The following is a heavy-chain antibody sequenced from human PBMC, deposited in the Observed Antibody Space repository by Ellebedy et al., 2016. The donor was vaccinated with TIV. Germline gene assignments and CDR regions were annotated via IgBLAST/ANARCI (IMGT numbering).Heavy chain of an antibody. CDR2: INHSGST. V-gene: IGHV4-34*01. CDR1: GGSISSYY. D-gene: IGHD3-9*01. J-gene: IGHJ4*02. CDR3: ARGLLRYFDWLLNY. Sequence: SETLSLTXTVSGGSISSYYWSWIRQPPGKGLEWIGEINHSGSTNYNPSLKSRVTISVDTSKNQFSLKLSSVTAADTAVYYCARGLLRYFDWLLNYWGQGTLVTVSS.